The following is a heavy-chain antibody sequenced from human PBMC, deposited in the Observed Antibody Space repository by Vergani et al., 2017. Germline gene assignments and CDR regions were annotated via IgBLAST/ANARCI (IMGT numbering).Heavy chain of an antibody. CDR2: IYYSGST. V-gene: IGHV4-59*06. Sequence: QVQLQESGPGLVKPSETLSLTCTVSGGSISSYYWSWIRQPPGKGLEWIGYIYYSGSTYYNPSLKSRVTISVDTSKNQFSLKLSSVTAADTAVYYCARFVVPAAIFDYWGQGTLVTVSS. D-gene: IGHD2-2*01. J-gene: IGHJ4*02. CDR3: ARFVVPAAIFDY. CDR1: GGSISSYY.